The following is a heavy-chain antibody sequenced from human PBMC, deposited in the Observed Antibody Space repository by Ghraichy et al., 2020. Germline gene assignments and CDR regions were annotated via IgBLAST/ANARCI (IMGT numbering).Heavy chain of an antibody. J-gene: IGHJ5*02. Sequence: SETLSLTCTVSGGSISSSSYYWGWIRQPPGKGLEWIGSIYYSGSTYYNPSLKSRVTISVDTSKNQFSLKLSSVTAADTAVYYCARLLEGGIWFDPWGQGTLVTVSS. CDR3: ARLLEGGIWFDP. CDR1: GGSISSSSYY. D-gene: IGHD3-3*01. V-gene: IGHV4-39*01. CDR2: IYYSGST.